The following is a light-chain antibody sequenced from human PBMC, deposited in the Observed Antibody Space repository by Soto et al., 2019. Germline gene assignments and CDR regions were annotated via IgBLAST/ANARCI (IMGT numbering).Light chain of an antibody. CDR3: QQYGSSPRT. V-gene: IGKV3-20*01. Sequence: EIVLTQSPGTLSLSPGERVTLSCRASQTVSSSYLAWYQQKPGQAPRLLIHGASSRATGIPDRFSGSGSGTDFTLTISRLEPEDFALYYCQQYGSSPRTFGQGTKVEIK. CDR1: QTVSSSY. J-gene: IGKJ1*01. CDR2: GAS.